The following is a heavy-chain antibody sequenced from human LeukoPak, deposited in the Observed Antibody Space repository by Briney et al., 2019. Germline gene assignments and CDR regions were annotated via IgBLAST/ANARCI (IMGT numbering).Heavy chain of an antibody. D-gene: IGHD3-3*01. CDR2: IYYSGST. CDR3: ARRSILEWLPFDC. CDR1: GGSISSSSYY. J-gene: IGHJ4*02. V-gene: IGHV4-39*01. Sequence: PSETLSLTCTVSGGSISSSSYYWGWIRQPPGKGLEWIGSIYYSGSTYYNPSLKSRVTISVDTSKNQFSLKLSSVTAADTAVYYCARRSILEWLPFDCWGQGTLVTVSS.